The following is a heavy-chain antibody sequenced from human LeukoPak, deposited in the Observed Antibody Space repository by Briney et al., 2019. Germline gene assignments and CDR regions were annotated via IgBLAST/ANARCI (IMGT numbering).Heavy chain of an antibody. CDR1: GYSFTSYW. J-gene: IGHJ6*02. D-gene: IGHD3-10*01. Sequence: GESLKISCQGSGYSFTSYWIGWVRQMPGKGLEWMGIIYPGDSDTRYSPSFQGQVTISADKSISTAYLQWSSLKASDTAMYYCARLGGSGSFRIYYYYGMDVWGQGTTVTVSS. V-gene: IGHV5-51*01. CDR3: ARLGGSGSFRIYYYYGMDV. CDR2: IYPGDSDT.